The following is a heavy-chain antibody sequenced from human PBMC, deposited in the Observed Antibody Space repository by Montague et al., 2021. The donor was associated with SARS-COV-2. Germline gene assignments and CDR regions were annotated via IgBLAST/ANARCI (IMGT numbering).Heavy chain of an antibody. D-gene: IGHD4-17*01. CDR2: IYHSGST. CDR3: ARQYGDYSDNAFTI. CDR1: GGSISSSHW. Sequence: SETLSLTCGVSGGSISSSHWWNWVRQPPGKGLEWIGEIYHSGSTNYNPSLKNRVIISIDKSKNQFSLKLTSVTAADTAIYYCARQYGDYSDNAFTIWGQGTMVIVSS. J-gene: IGHJ3*02. V-gene: IGHV4-4*02.